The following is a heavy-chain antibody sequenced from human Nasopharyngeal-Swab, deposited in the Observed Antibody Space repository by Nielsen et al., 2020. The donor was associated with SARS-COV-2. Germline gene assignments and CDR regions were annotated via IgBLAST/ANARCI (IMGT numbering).Heavy chain of an antibody. J-gene: IGHJ4*02. CDR2: ILPFIGTT. V-gene: IGHV1-69*13. Sequence: SVKVSCKASGGTFSRYAVNWVRQAPGQSLEWMGGILPFIGTTNYAQKFQGRVTLTADESTTTAYMELSSLRSEDTGVYYCLYSGAYYRTIDYWGQGTLVTVSS. CDR1: GGTFSRYA. CDR3: LYSGAYYRTIDY. D-gene: IGHD3-22*01.